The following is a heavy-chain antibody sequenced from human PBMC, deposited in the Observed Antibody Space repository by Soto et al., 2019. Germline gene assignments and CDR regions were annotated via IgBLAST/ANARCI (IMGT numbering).Heavy chain of an antibody. CDR1: GGSFSGYY. CDR2: INHSGST. D-gene: IGHD4-17*01. Sequence: QVQLQQWGAGLLKPSETLSLTCAVYGGSFSGYYWSWIRQPPGKGLEWIGEINHSGSTNYNPSLKSRVTISVDTSKNQFSLKLSSVTAADTAVYYCARSLTVTTAQNDYWRQGTLVTVSS. J-gene: IGHJ4*02. CDR3: ARSLTVTTAQNDY. V-gene: IGHV4-34*01.